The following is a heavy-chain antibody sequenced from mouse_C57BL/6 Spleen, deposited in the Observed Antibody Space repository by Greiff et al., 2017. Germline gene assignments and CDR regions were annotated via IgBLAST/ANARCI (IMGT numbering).Heavy chain of an antibody. CDR1: GYAFSSSW. CDR2: IYPGDGDT. V-gene: IGHV1-82*01. J-gene: IGHJ4*01. Sequence: VKLMESGPELVKPGASVKISCKASGYAFSSSWMNWVKQRPGKGLEWIGRIYPGDGDTNYNGKFKGKATLTADKSSSTAYMQLSSLTSEDSAVYFCASRNGNWGAMDYWGQGTSVTVSS. CDR3: ASRNGNWGAMDY. D-gene: IGHD2-1*01.